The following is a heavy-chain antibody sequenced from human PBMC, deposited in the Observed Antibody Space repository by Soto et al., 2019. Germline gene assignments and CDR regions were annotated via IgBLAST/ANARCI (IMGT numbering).Heavy chain of an antibody. D-gene: IGHD3-16*01. CDR2: TSDDGSNN. J-gene: IGHJ4*02. CDR1: GFTFRSYV. Sequence: QVQLVESGGGVVQPGTSLRLSCVGSGFTFRSYVIHWVRQAPGKGLEWVALTSDDGSNNFYGDSVKGRFTISRDNSRNTVELQMDSLRLEDTALYYCARWGTTGGLDVWGQGTLVSVSS. CDR3: ARWGTTGGLDV. V-gene: IGHV3-33*05.